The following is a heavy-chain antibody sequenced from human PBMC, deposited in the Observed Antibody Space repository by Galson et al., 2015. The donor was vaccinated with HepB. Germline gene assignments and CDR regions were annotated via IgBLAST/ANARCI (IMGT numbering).Heavy chain of an antibody. V-gene: IGHV3-15*01. D-gene: IGHD4-17*01. CDR1: GFSFSSAW. CDR2: IKSKTEGGTR. CDR3: TTDPHGDYTFDY. J-gene: IGHJ4*02. Sequence: SLRLSCAGSGFSFSSAWMNWVRQAPGKGLEWVGRIKSKTEGGTRDYAAPVQGRFTISRDDSKNTLYLEVSSLKIEDTAVYYCTTDPHGDYTFDYWGQGTLVAVSS.